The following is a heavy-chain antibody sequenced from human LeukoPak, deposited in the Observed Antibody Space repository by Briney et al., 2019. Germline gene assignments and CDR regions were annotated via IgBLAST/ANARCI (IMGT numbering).Heavy chain of an antibody. CDR3: ATVVPAARLDY. CDR1: GGSISSSSYY. V-gene: IGHV4-39*01. J-gene: IGHJ4*02. CDR2: IYYSGST. Sequence: SETLSLTCTVSGGSISSSSYYWGWIRQPPGKGLVWIGSIYYSGSTYYNPSLKSRVTISVDTSKNQFSLKLSSVTAADTAVYYCATVVPAARLDYWGQGTLVTVSS. D-gene: IGHD2-2*01.